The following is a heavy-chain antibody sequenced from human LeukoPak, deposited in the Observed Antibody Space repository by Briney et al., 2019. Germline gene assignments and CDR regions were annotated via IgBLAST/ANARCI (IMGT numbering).Heavy chain of an antibody. CDR3: ATDAFYYDSSGYNSFDS. CDR1: GGSISNYY. J-gene: IGHJ4*02. D-gene: IGHD3-22*01. V-gene: IGHV4-59*12. Sequence: SETLSLTCTISGGSISNYYWSWIRQTPGKGLEWIGYIYYTGGTDYNPSLNSRATISVDRSKNQFSLKLSSVTAADTAVYYCATDAFYYDSSGYNSFDSWGQGTLVTVSS. CDR2: IYYTGGT.